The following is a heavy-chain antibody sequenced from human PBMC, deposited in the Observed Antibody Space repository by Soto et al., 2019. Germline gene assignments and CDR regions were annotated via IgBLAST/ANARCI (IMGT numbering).Heavy chain of an antibody. J-gene: IGHJ4*02. D-gene: IGHD3-9*01. CDR3: TTGIYYDILTGYHNVAY. CDR1: GFNLSHPW. CDR2: IKSKTDGGTA. V-gene: IGHV3-15*01. Sequence: GGSLRLSCVASGFNLSHPWMTLVRQAAGKGLEWVGRIKSKTDGGTADYAAPVKGRATISRDDSKNTVYLQMNSLKTEDTAVYYCTTGIYYDILTGYHNVAYWGQGALVTVSS.